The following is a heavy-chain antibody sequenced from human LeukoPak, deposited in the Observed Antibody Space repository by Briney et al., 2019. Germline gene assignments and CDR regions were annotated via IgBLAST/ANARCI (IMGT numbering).Heavy chain of an antibody. D-gene: IGHD2-15*01. V-gene: IGHV3-74*01. Sequence: GGSLRLSCAASGFTFSSYSMYWVRQAPGKGLVWVSRIQSDGATTRYADSLKGRFTISRDNAKNTLYLQMNSLRAEDTAVYYCARDLAGSRDKWGQGTLVTVSS. CDR3: ARDLAGSRDK. J-gene: IGHJ4*02. CDR1: GFTFSSYS. CDR2: IQSDGATT.